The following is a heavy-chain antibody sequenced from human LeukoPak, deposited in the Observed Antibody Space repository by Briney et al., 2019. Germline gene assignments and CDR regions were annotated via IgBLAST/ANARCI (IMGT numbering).Heavy chain of an antibody. Sequence: GGSLRLSCAASGFTFSSYAMSWVRQAPGKGLEWVSGISTSGGTTSYADSVKGRFTISRDNPRNTLYMQMNSLRAEDTAVYSCAIMHRYYDGSGYWVQWGQGTLVTVSS. CDR2: ISTSGGTT. D-gene: IGHD3-22*01. CDR3: AIMHRYYDGSGYWVQ. J-gene: IGHJ4*02. CDR1: GFTFSSYA. V-gene: IGHV3-23*01.